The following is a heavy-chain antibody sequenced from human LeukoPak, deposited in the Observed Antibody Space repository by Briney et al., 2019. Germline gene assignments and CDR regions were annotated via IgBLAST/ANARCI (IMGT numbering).Heavy chain of an antibody. Sequence: PSETLSLTCTVSGGSISSSSYYWGWIGQPPGKGLEWIGSIYYSGSTYYNPSLKSRVTISVDTSKNQFSLKLSSVTAADTAAYYCARYRYGYNWFDPWGQGTLVTVSS. CDR3: ARYRYGYNWFDP. V-gene: IGHV4-39*01. D-gene: IGHD5-18*01. CDR2: IYYSGST. J-gene: IGHJ5*02. CDR1: GGSISSSSYY.